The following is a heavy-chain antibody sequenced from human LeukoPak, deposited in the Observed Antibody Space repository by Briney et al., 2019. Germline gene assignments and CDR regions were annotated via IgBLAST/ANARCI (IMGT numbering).Heavy chain of an antibody. CDR2: IIPTLGIA. CDR3: ADFSGYDHTWFDP. V-gene: IGHV1-69*02. J-gene: IGHJ5*02. D-gene: IGHD5-12*01. CDR1: GGIFINYT. Sequence: GASVKVSCKASGGIFINYTINWVRQAPGQGLEWMGRIIPTLGIANYAQKFQGRVTITADKSTSTAYMELSSLRSEDTAVYYCADFSGYDHTWFDPWGQGTLVTVSS.